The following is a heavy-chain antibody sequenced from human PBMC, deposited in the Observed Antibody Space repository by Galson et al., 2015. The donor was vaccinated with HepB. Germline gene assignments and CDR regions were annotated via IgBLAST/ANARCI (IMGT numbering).Heavy chain of an antibody. CDR3: ARGALVVVVGATQNTWFDP. Sequence: SVKVSCKASGYTFSTYSITWVRQAPGQGLEWMGWISPNPYNRYTNYARKFQVRVTMTTDTSTSTAYMELRSLRSDDTAVYYCARGALVVVVGATQNTWFDPWGQGTLVTVSS. D-gene: IGHD2-15*01. J-gene: IGHJ5*02. V-gene: IGHV1-18*01. CDR2: ISPNPYNRYT. CDR1: GYTFSTYS.